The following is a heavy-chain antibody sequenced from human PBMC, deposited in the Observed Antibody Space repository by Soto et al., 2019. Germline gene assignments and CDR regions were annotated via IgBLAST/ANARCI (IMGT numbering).Heavy chain of an antibody. CDR3: ARLRLVNAFDI. CDR2: IYYSGST. V-gene: IGHV4-59*01. Sequence: QVQLQESGPGLVKPSETLSLTCTVSGGSISSYYWSWIRQPPGKGLEWIGYIYYSGSTNYNPSLKSRVTISVDTSKNQFSLKLSSVTAADTAVYYCARLRLVNAFDIWGQGTMVTVSS. J-gene: IGHJ3*02. CDR1: GGSISSYY. D-gene: IGHD2-21*01.